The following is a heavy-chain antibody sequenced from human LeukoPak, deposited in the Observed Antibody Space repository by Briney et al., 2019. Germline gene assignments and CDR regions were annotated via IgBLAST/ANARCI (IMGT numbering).Heavy chain of an antibody. J-gene: IGHJ6*03. CDR2: IYYSGST. CDR3: ARVVVRGAPTKYYYMDV. CDR1: GGSISSSDYY. Sequence: PSETLSLTCTVSGGSISSSDYYWGWIRQPPGKGLEWIGSIYYSGSTYYNPSLKSRVTISLDTSKNQFSLKLSSVTAADTAVYYCARVVVRGAPTKYYYMDVWGKGTTVTISS. V-gene: IGHV4-39*07. D-gene: IGHD3-10*01.